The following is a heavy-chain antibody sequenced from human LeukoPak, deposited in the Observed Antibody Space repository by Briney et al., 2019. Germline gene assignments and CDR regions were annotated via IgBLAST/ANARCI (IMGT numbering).Heavy chain of an antibody. CDR3: ARDQSIVARPETPFDP. Sequence: SETLSLTCAVYGGSFSGYYWSWIRQPPGKGLEWIGEINHSGSTNYNPSLKSRVTISVDTSKNQFSLKLSSVTAADTAVYYCARDQSIVARPETPFDPWGQGTLVTVSS. CDR2: INHSGST. CDR1: GGSFSGYY. V-gene: IGHV4-34*01. J-gene: IGHJ5*02. D-gene: IGHD6-6*01.